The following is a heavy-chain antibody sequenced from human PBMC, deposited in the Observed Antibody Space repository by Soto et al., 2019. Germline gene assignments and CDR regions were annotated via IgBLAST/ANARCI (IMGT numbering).Heavy chain of an antibody. J-gene: IGHJ6*03. Sequence: ASVKVSCKASGYTFTSYAMHWVRQAPGQRLEWMGWINAGNGNTKYSQKFQGRVTITRDTSASTAYMELSNLRSEDTAVYYCARDLSSSWDTSYYYYYMDVWGKGTTVTVSS. CDR3: ARDLSSSWDTSYYYYYMDV. CDR2: INAGNGNT. V-gene: IGHV1-3*01. CDR1: GYTFTSYA. D-gene: IGHD6-13*01.